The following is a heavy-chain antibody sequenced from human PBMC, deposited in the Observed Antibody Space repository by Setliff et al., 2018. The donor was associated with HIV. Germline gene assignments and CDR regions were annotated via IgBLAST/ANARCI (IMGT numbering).Heavy chain of an antibody. CDR2: ISVYNGQG. CDR1: SNTFINDV. J-gene: IGHJ4*02. Sequence: ASVKVSCKASSNTFINDVFNWVRKAPGQGLEWMGWISVYNGQGNYAQKFQDRISMTTDTSTSKAYMELRSLVSDDTAVYYGARRATTGDYHHFFDFWGQGTLVTVSS. CDR3: ARRATTGDYHHFFDF. D-gene: IGHD4-17*01. V-gene: IGHV1-18*04.